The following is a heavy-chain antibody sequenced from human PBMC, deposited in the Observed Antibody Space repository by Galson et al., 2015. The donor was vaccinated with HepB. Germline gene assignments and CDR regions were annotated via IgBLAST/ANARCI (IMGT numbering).Heavy chain of an antibody. CDR3: SAVATSMALDY. CDR2: IRNKPNNYAT. V-gene: IGHV3-73*01. CDR1: GFTFGAST. Sequence: LRLSCAASGFTFGASTIHWVRQASGKGPEWVGLIRNKPNNYATAYAASVKGRFTISRDDSRNTAYLQMNSLKSDDTAVYYCSAVATSMALDYWGQGTLVTVSS. D-gene: IGHD5-18*01. J-gene: IGHJ4*02.